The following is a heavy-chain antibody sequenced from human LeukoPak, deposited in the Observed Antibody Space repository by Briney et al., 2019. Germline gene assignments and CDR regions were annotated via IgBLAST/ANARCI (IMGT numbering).Heavy chain of an antibody. V-gene: IGHV3-23*01. CDR3: AKYQRGNYMPYYMDV. Sequence: GGSLRLSCAASGFTFSSYAMSWVRQAPGKGLEWVSGISGSDSNTNYADSVKGRFSISRNNSKNTLYLQMNRLRAEDTAIYYCAKYQRGNYMPYYMDVWGKGTTVTVSS. CDR2: ISGSDSNT. D-gene: IGHD1-7*01. CDR1: GFTFSSYA. J-gene: IGHJ6*03.